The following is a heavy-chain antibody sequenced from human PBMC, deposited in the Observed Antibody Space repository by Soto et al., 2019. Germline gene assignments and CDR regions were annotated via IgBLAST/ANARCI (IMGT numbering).Heavy chain of an antibody. CDR2: INPNTGGT. CDR3: ARDSGGDYVTDFYYYGMDV. J-gene: IGHJ6*02. V-gene: IGHV1-2*02. CDR1: GDTFPGYY. Sequence: ASVKVSCKASGDTFPGYYIHSLRQAPVQVLEWMGCINPNTGGTNAAQKFQGRVTLTSDTSISTASMDLRRLTSDDTAIYYCARDSGGDYVTDFYYYGMDVWGQGTTVTVSS. D-gene: IGHD4-17*01.